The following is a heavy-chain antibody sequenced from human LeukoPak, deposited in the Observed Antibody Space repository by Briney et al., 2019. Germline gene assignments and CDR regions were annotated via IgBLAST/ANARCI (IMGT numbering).Heavy chain of an antibody. D-gene: IGHD6-6*01. V-gene: IGHV3-7*05. CDR1: GFTFSNYW. CDR3: ARDPYSSTWSYGMDV. J-gene: IGHJ6*02. Sequence: GGSLRLSCADSGFTFSNYWMSWVRQAPGQGLEWVANIKQDGSEEVYVDSLKGRFTISRDNAKNSLFLQMNTLRAEDTAVYYCARDPYSSTWSYGMDVWGQGTTVTVSS. CDR2: IKQDGSEE.